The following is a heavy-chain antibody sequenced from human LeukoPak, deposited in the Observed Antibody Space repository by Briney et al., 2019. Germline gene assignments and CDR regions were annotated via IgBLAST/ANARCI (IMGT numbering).Heavy chain of an antibody. J-gene: IGHJ4*02. V-gene: IGHV3-30*18. Sequence: SGGSLRLSCAASGFTFSSYGMHWVRQAPGKGLEWVAAISDDGSNKYYADSVKGRFTISRDNSKNTVYLQMNSLRAEDTAVYYCAKDLESYYDSSGYVDYWGQGTLVTVSS. D-gene: IGHD3-22*01. CDR3: AKDLESYYDSSGYVDY. CDR2: ISDDGSNK. CDR1: GFTFSSYG.